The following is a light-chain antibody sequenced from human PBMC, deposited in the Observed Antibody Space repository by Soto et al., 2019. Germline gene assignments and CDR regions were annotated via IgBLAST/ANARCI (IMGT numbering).Light chain of an antibody. Sequence: QFVLTQPPSVSGAPGQRVTISCTGSSANIGAGYDVHWYQQLPGTPPKILISSNNKLPSGVPHRFSVSKSGTSASLAITRLQPEQEADYDCQSYDSSLALARVFGTGTKVTVL. J-gene: IGLJ1*01. CDR1: SANIGAGYD. CDR2: SNN. CDR3: QSYDSSLALARV. V-gene: IGLV1-40*01.